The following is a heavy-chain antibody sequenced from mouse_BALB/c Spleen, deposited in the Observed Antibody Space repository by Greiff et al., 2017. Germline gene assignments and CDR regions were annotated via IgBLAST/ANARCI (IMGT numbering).Heavy chain of an antibody. CDR2: ISSGGST. D-gene: IGHD1-1*01. J-gene: IGHJ4*01. CDR1: GFTFSSYA. CDR3: ARRCYPYAMDY. V-gene: IGHV5-6-5*01. Sequence: EVKVVESGGGLVKPGGSLKLSCAASGFTFSSYAMSWVRQTPEKRLEWVASISSGGSTYYPDSVKGRFTISRDNARNILYLQMSSLRSEDTAMYYCARRCYPYAMDYWGQGTSVTVSS.